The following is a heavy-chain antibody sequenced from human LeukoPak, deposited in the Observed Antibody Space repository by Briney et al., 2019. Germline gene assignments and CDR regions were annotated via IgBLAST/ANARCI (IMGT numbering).Heavy chain of an antibody. CDR2: ISGSGGST. D-gene: IGHD2-2*01. CDR3: AKDRLGYCSSTSCSGWFDP. Sequence: GGSLRLSCAASGFTFSSYAMSWVRQAPGKGLEWVSAISGSGGSTYYADSVKGRFTISRDNSKNTLYLQMNSLRAEDTAVYYCAKDRLGYCSSTSCSGWFDPWGQGTLVTVSS. V-gene: IGHV3-23*01. J-gene: IGHJ5*02. CDR1: GFTFSSYA.